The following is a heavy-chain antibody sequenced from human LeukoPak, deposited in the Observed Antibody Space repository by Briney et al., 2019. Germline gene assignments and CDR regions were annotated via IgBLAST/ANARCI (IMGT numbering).Heavy chain of an antibody. CDR1: GFPLSIYG. Sequence: GRSLSLFCAVSGFPLSIYGPQCVPGAPREGLEWGAVISYAGSNTSYTDSVGGRFTSSRDNSKNTLYLQMNSLRAEDTAVYYCVKSMGSGWEDDGFYIWGQGTMVTVS. V-gene: IGHV3-30*18. D-gene: IGHD6-19*01. J-gene: IGHJ3*02. CDR3: VKSMGSGWEDDGFYI. CDR2: ISYAGSNT.